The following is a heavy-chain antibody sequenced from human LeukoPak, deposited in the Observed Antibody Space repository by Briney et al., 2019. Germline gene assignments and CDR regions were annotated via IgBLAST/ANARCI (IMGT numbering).Heavy chain of an antibody. V-gene: IGHV3-21*01. J-gene: IGHJ4*02. D-gene: IGHD5-24*01. CDR2: ISSSSSYI. CDR3: ASREGGFDY. Sequence: GRSLRLSCAASGFTFSSYSMNWVRQAPGKGLEWVSSISSSSSYIYYADSVKGRFTISRDNAKNSLYLQMNSLGAEDTAVYYCASREGGFDYWGQGTLVTVSS. CDR1: GFTFSSYS.